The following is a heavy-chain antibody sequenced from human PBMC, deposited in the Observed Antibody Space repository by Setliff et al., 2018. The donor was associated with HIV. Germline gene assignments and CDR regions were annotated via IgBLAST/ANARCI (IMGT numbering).Heavy chain of an antibody. CDR3: MRGRRITIFGVAYFDF. CDR2: VYHSGTT. Sequence: PSETLSLTCAVSGYSISTAYYWGWIRQPPGKGLEWIGSVYHSGTTYYNPSLKSRVTISVDMSNNQFSLKVTSVTAADTAVYYCMRGRRITIFGVAYFDFWGQGTQVTVSS. V-gene: IGHV4-38-2*01. D-gene: IGHD3-3*01. CDR1: GYSISTAYY. J-gene: IGHJ4*02.